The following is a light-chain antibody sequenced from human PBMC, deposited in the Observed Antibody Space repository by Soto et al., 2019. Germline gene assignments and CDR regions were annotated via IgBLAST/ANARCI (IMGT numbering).Light chain of an antibody. V-gene: IGKV1-12*01. CDR2: TGS. J-gene: IGKJ1*01. CDR3: QQTLSYPPT. Sequence: DIQMTQSPSSVSASVGDRVTITCRASQAIGSWLAWYQQKPGKAPKLLIFTGSRLQSGVPPRFSGSGSGTDFTLTISSLQPEDFATYYCQQTLSYPPTFGQGTKV. CDR1: QAIGSW.